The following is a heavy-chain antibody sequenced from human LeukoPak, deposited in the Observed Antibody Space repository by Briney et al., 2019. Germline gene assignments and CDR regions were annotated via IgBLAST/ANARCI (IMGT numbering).Heavy chain of an antibody. Sequence: SETLSLTCTVSGDSIRSYDRSWIRQPAGKGLEWIGRIYTSGGTTNNPPLQNRVTTSVDTSDNHFSLKLSSVTSSDTPALYCPGTTYYYDSSGYYFLDYWGQGTLVTVSS. CDR1: GDSIRSYD. CDR2: IYTSGGT. V-gene: IGHV4-4*07. J-gene: IGHJ4*02. D-gene: IGHD3-22*01. CDR3: PGTTYYYDSSGYYFLDY.